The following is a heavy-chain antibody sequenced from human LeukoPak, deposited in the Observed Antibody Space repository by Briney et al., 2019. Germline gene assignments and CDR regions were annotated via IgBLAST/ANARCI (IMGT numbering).Heavy chain of an antibody. Sequence: PSETLSLTCSAYGGSFGGYFWSWIRQPPGEGLEWIGEVNHSGSTNYNPSLKSQVTISVDTSRTQFSLNLRSVTAADTAVYYCARGPPLAYYGTGGYYFFDYWGQGILVTVSP. CDR2: VNHSGST. V-gene: IGHV4-34*01. J-gene: IGHJ4*02. CDR3: ARGPPLAYYGTGGYYFFDY. CDR1: GGSFGGYF. D-gene: IGHD3-22*01.